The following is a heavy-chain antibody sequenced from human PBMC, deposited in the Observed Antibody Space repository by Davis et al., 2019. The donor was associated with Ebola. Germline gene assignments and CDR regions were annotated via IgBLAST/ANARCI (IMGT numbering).Heavy chain of an antibody. J-gene: IGHJ6*02. CDR3: ARVPAAIVGYYYYGMDV. Sequence: MPSETLSLTCTVSGGSISSYYWSWIRQPPGKGLEWIGSIYYSGSTYYNPSLKSRVTISVDKSKNQFSLKLSSVTAADTAVYYCARVPAAIVGYYYYGMDVWGQGTTVTVSS. CDR2: IYYSGST. CDR1: GGSISSYY. D-gene: IGHD2-2*02. V-gene: IGHV4-59*12.